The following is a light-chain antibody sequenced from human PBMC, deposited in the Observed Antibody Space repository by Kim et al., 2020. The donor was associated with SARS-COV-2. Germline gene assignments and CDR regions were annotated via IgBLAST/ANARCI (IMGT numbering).Light chain of an antibody. CDR1: QSISTW. J-gene: IGKJ1*01. V-gene: IGKV1-5*03. CDR3: QRYNTPPWT. Sequence: SASVGDSVTITCRASQSISTWLAWYQQKPGRAPKLLIHKTSSLEPGVSSRFSGSGSGTEFTLTISSLQPDDYATYYCQRYNTPPWTFGQGTKVEI. CDR2: KTS.